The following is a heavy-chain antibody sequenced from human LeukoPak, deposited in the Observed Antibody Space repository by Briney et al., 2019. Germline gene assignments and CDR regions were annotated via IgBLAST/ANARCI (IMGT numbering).Heavy chain of an antibody. CDR1: GFIFSTYG. CDR3: ARIGQQLAFDY. Sequence: PGGSLRLSCAASGFIFSTYGMSWVRQAPGKGLEWVSYISSSGSTKYHADSVKGRFTISRDNAKNSLYLQMNSLRAEDTAVYYCARIGQQLAFDYWGQGALVTVSS. D-gene: IGHD6-13*01. CDR2: ISSSGSTK. V-gene: IGHV3-48*04. J-gene: IGHJ4*02.